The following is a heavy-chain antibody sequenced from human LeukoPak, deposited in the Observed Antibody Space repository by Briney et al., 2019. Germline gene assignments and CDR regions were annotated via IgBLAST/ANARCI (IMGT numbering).Heavy chain of an antibody. J-gene: IGHJ5*02. Sequence: QPGGSLRLSCAASGFTFSSYAMSWVRQAPGKGLEWVSTISGSGGTTYYADSVKGRFTISRDNSKNTLYLQMNSLRAEDTAVYYCAKDRYYGSGSYYPLGDNWFDPWGQGTLVTVSS. CDR2: ISGSGGTT. D-gene: IGHD3-10*01. CDR1: GFTFSSYA. CDR3: AKDRYYGSGSYYPLGDNWFDP. V-gene: IGHV3-23*01.